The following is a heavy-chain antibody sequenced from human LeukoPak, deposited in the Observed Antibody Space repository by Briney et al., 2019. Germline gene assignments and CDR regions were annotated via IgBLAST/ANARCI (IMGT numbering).Heavy chain of an antibody. CDR1: GGSISSYY. V-gene: IGHV4-4*07. CDR2: IYTSGST. Sequence: SETLSLTCTVSGGSISSYYWSWIRQPAGKGLEWIGRIYTSGSTNYNPSLKSRVTMSVDTSKNQFSLMLSSVTAADTAVYYCAREQGRVVIAITTPRYFDLWGRGTLVTVSS. CDR3: AREQGRVVIAITTPRYFDL. D-gene: IGHD2-21*01. J-gene: IGHJ2*01.